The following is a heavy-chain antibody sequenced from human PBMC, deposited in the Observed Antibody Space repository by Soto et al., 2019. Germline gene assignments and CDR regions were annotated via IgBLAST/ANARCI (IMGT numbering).Heavy chain of an antibody. CDR2: INGDGSRT. D-gene: IGHD3-22*01. Sequence: GSLRLSCAASGFTFSTHWMHWVRQVPEKGLVWVSRINGDGSRTTYADSVRGRLTISRDNAKNTLYLQMNNLRVEDTAVYYCAGDSPHDSTVAGDYWGQGTLVTVSS. J-gene: IGHJ4*02. CDR3: AGDSPHDSTVAGDY. V-gene: IGHV3-74*01. CDR1: GFTFSTHW.